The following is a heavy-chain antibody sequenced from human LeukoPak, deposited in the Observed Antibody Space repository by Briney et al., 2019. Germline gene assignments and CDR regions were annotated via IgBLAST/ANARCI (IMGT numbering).Heavy chain of an antibody. CDR2: IYYSGNT. CDR1: GFTFSDYY. CDR3: ARYFGSSWYNLYFDY. D-gene: IGHD6-13*01. V-gene: IGHV4-38-2*01. Sequence: PGGSLRLSCAASGFTFSDYYMSWIRQPPGKGLEWIGSIYYSGNTYYNPSLKSRVTISVDTSKNQFSLKLSSVTAADTAVYYCARYFGSSWYNLYFDYWGQGTLVTVSS. J-gene: IGHJ4*02.